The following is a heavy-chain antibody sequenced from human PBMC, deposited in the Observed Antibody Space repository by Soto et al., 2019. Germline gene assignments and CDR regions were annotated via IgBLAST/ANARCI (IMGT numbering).Heavy chain of an antibody. J-gene: IGHJ1*01. D-gene: IGHD6-13*01. CDR2: INHSGST. CDR1: GGSFSGYY. CDR3: ARGRGSSPAGEYFQH. V-gene: IGHV4-34*01. Sequence: QVQLQQWGAGLLKPSETLSLTCAVYGGSFSGYYWSWIRQPPGKGLEWIGEINHSGSTNYNPSLKSRVTISVDTSKNQFSLKLSSVTAADTAVYYCARGRGSSPAGEYFQHWGQGTLVTVSS.